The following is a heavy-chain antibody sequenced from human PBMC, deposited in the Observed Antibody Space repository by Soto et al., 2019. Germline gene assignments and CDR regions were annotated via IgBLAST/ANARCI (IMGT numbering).Heavy chain of an antibody. Sequence: GGSLRLSCAASGFTVSSNYMSWVRQAPGKGLEWVSVIYSGGSTYYADSVKGRFTISRDNSEDTLYLQMNSLRAEDTAVYYCARAGGGMSARRIYYYYGMDVWGQGTTVTVSS. CDR1: GFTVSSNY. V-gene: IGHV3-53*01. CDR3: ARAGGGMSARRIYYYYGMDV. J-gene: IGHJ6*02. D-gene: IGHD6-6*01. CDR2: IYSGGST.